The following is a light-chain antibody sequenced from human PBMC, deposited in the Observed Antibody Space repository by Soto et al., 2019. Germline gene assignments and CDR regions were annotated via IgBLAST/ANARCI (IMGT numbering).Light chain of an antibody. CDR3: QQYNSYPFT. J-gene: IGKJ4*01. CDR1: QSISSW. Sequence: DIQMTQSPSTLSASVGDRVTITCRASQSISSWLAWYQQKPGKAPQLLIYDASSLESGVPSRFSGSGSGTEFTLTISSLQPDDFATYYCQQYNSYPFTFGGGTKVDIK. V-gene: IGKV1-5*01. CDR2: DAS.